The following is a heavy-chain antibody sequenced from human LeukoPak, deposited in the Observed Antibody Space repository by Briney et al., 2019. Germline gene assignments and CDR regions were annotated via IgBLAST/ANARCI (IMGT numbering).Heavy chain of an antibody. CDR3: ARIPRGSGWSFLDF. Sequence: PGGSLRLSCAASGLRFSSYWMSWVRQAPGQGLDWVANIHSVGSAQQHVDSVKGRLTISRDNAKNSLYLQMNSLRAEDTAVYYCARIPRGSGWSFLDFWGQGTLVTVTS. V-gene: IGHV3-7*01. J-gene: IGHJ4*02. CDR1: GLRFSSYW. CDR2: IHSVGSAQ. D-gene: IGHD6-19*01.